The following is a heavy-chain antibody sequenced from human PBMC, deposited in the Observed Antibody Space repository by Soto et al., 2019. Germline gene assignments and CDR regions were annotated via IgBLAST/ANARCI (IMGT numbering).Heavy chain of an antibody. J-gene: IGHJ4*02. CDR3: ARSTVTEDY. V-gene: IGHV4-4*02. D-gene: IGHD4-17*01. CDR2: IYHSGST. CDR1: GGSISSNNW. Sequence: QVQLQESGPGLVKPSGTLSLTCAVSGGSISSNNWWSWVRQPPGKGLEWIGEIYHSGSTNYNPSLKSRGTIAVDKSKNQFSLKLSSVTAADTAVYYCARSTVTEDYWGQGTLVTVSS.